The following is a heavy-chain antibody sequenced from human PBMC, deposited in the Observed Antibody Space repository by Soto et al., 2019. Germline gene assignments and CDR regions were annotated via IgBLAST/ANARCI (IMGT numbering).Heavy chain of an antibody. J-gene: IGHJ4*02. CDR1: GFTFSSHA. D-gene: IGHD1-26*01. CDR2: ISSDGSNK. Sequence: QVQLVESGGGVVQPGRSLRLSCAVSGFTFSSHAMHWVRQAPGKGLEWVTLISSDGSNKYYADSVKGRFTTSTDNSRNSKYLQRNSLGVEDTAVYYGARDDEGGSDCDLDYWGQGAMVTVSS. CDR3: ARDDEGGSDCDLDY. V-gene: IGHV3-30-3*01.